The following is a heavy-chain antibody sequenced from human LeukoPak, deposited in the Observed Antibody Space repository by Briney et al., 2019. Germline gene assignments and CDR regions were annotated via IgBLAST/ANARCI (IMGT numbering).Heavy chain of an antibody. J-gene: IGHJ4*02. D-gene: IGHD3-9*01. CDR1: GGSISSYY. CDR2: IYYSGST. CDR3: ARAKPSYDILTGRRYYFDY. Sequence: SSETLSLTCTVSGGSISSYYWSWIRQPPGKGLEWIGHIYYSGSTNYNPSLKSRVTISVDTSKNQFSLKLSSMTAADTAVYYCARAKPSYDILTGRRYYFDYWGQGTLVTVSS. V-gene: IGHV4-59*01.